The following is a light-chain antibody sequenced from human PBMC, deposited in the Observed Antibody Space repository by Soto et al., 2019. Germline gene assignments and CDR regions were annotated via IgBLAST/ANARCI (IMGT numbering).Light chain of an antibody. J-gene: IGLJ3*02. CDR1: SSNIGTHS. CDR2: NNN. CDR3: SSFTSSNTWV. V-gene: IGLV1-44*01. Sequence: QSVLTQPPSASGTPGQGVTISCSGSSSNIGTHSVNWFQQLPGTAPKLLIYNNNQRPSGVPDRFFGSKSGNTASLTISGLQAEDEADYYCSSFTSSNTWVFGGGTKLTVL.